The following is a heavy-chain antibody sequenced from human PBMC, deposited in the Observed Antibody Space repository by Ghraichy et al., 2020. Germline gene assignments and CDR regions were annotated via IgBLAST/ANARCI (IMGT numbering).Heavy chain of an antibody. D-gene: IGHD3-22*01. J-gene: IGHJ4*02. Sequence: ASVKVSCKVSGYTLTELSMHWVRQAPGKGLEWMGGFDPEDGETIYAQKFQGRVTMTEDTSTDTAYMELSSLRSEDTAVYYCATLRRMIVVVNTINYFDYWGQGTLVTVSS. CDR3: ATLRRMIVVVNTINYFDY. CDR1: GYTLTELS. V-gene: IGHV1-24*01. CDR2: FDPEDGET.